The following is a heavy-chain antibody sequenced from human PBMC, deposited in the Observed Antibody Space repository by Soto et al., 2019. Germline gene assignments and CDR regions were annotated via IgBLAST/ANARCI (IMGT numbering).Heavy chain of an antibody. CDR2: ISFDGRSQ. D-gene: IGHD6-6*01. CDR3: AREVPEYSRSSASFDI. Sequence: SGGSLRLSCASSGITFSNYGMHWVRQAPGKGLEWVGVISFDGRSQNYADSVKGRFTISRDNAKNTLFLQMNSLRAEDTAVYFCAREVPEYSRSSASFDIWGQGTMVTVSS. V-gene: IGHV3-33*05. CDR1: GITFSNYG. J-gene: IGHJ3*02.